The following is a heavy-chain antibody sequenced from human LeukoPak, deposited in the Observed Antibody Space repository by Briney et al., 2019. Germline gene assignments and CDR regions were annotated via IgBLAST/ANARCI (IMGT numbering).Heavy chain of an antibody. J-gene: IGHJ4*02. CDR3: AASADPSITGTTY. D-gene: IGHD1-7*01. CDR2: IVVGSGNT. CDR1: GFTFTSSA. V-gene: IGHV1-58*01. Sequence: GASVKVSCKASGFTFTSSAVQWVRQARGQRLEWIGWIVVGSGNTNYAQKFQERVTITRDMSTSTAYKELSSLRSEDTAVYYCAASADPSITGTTYWGQGTLVTVSS.